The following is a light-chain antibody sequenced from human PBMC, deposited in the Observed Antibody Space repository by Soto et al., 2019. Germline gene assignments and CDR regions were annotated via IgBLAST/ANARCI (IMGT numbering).Light chain of an antibody. Sequence: QSALTQPPSASGSPGQSVTISCTGTSSDVGAYNYVSWYQQHPGKAPRLMIYQVTKRPSGVPDRFSASKSGNTASLTVSGLQAEDEADYYCSSYAGSSFYIFGTGTKLTVL. CDR2: QVT. J-gene: IGLJ1*01. CDR1: SSDVGAYNY. V-gene: IGLV2-8*01. CDR3: SSYAGSSFYI.